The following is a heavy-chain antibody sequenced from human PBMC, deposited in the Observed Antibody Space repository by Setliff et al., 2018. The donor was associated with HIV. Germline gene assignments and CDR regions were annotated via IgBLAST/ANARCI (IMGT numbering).Heavy chain of an antibody. J-gene: IGHJ3*02. CDR1: GGSISTSY. D-gene: IGHD2-15*01. CDR3: AGEHCSGGSCNGFDI. CDR2: IYISGTT. Sequence: LTCTVSGGSISTSYWNWIRQPPGEGLEWIAYIYISGTTNYNPSLKSRVTISLDTSRNQFSLKLGSVTAADTAMYYCAGEHCSGGSCNGFDIWGQGTMVTVSS. V-gene: IGHV4-4*09.